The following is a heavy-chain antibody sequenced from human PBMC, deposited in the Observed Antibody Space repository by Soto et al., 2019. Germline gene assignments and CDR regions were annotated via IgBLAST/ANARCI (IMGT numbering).Heavy chain of an antibody. CDR2: ISTSGSTI. CDR1: GFSFSDHY. Sequence: QVQLVVSGGGLVKPGGSLRLACVVSGFSFSDHYMSWIRQAPGKGLEWVSYISTSGSTIYYADSVKGLFTISRDNAKNSLYLQMNSLRGEDTAIYYCARGEGNYGYPWGQGTLVTVSS. D-gene: IGHD1-7*01. V-gene: IGHV3-11*01. CDR3: ARGEGNYGYP. J-gene: IGHJ5*02.